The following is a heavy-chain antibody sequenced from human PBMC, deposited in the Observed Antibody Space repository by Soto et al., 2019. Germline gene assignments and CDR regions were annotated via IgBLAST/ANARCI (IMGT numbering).Heavy chain of an antibody. CDR1: GYSFTSYW. V-gene: IGHV5-51*01. CDR2: IYPGDSDT. Sequence: GESLKISCKGSGYSFTSYWIGWVRQMPGKGLEWMGIIYPGDSDTRYSPSFQGQVPISADKSISTAYLQWSSLKASDTAMSYCARLSHETARPSSADYYGMDVWGQGTTVTVSS. J-gene: IGHJ6*02. CDR3: ARLSHETARPSSADYYGMDV. D-gene: IGHD6-6*01.